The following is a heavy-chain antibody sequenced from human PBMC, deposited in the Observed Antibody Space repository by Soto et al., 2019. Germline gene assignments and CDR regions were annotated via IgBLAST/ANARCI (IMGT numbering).Heavy chain of an antibody. CDR1: GGSISSSSYY. Sequence: QLQLQESGPGLVKPSETLSLTCTVSGGSISSSSYYWGWIRQPPGKGLEWIGSIYYSGSTYYNPSLKSRVTISVDTSKNQFSLKLSSVTAADTAVYYCARQQLVPFFDYWGQGTLVTVSS. CDR3: ARQQLVPFFDY. J-gene: IGHJ4*02. D-gene: IGHD6-13*01. CDR2: IYYSGST. V-gene: IGHV4-39*01.